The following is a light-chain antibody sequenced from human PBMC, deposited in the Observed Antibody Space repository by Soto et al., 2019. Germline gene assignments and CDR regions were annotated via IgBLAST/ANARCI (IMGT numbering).Light chain of an antibody. Sequence: EIVMTQSPATLSVSPGERATLSCRASQSVSSNLAWYQQKPGQAPRLLIYGESTNATAIPARFSGSGSGTEYTLTLVSLQSEEYEVYYCQQYNNWPRTFGQGTRLEIK. CDR1: QSVSSN. CDR3: QQYNNWPRT. V-gene: IGKV3-15*01. CDR2: GES. J-gene: IGKJ5*01.